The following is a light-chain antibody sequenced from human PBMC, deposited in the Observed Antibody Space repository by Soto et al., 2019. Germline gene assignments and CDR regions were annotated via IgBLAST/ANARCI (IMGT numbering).Light chain of an antibody. J-gene: IGKJ2*01. CDR3: QQGHNWPLT. CDR1: QSISSE. CDR2: GAS. Sequence: EIVMTQSPATLSVSPGERATHSCRASQSISSELAWYQQNPGQPPRLLIYGASTRATGVPARFTGSESGSDFTLTSSGLQSEDSAVYYCQQGHNWPLTFGQGTRLDI. V-gene: IGKV3-15*01.